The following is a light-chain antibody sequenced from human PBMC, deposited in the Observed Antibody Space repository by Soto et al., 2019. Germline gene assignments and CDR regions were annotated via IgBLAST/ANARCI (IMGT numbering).Light chain of an antibody. CDR1: SSDVGGYNY. J-gene: IGLJ2*01. Sequence: QFALTQPASVSGSPGQSITISCTGTSSDVGGYNYVSWYQQHPGKAPKLMIYDVSNRPSGVSNRFSGSKSGNTASLTISGRQAEDEADYYCSSYTSSSTPHVVFGGGTQLNV. V-gene: IGLV2-14*01. CDR2: DVS. CDR3: SSYTSSSTPHVV.